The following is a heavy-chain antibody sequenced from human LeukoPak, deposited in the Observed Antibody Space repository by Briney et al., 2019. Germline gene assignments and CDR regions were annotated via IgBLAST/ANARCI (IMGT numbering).Heavy chain of an antibody. V-gene: IGHV3-23*01. D-gene: IGHD6-13*01. CDR1: GFTFSSYA. Sequence: TGGSLRLSCAASGFTFSSYAMSWVRQAPGKGLEWVSAISGSGGSTYYADSVKGRFTISRDNSKNTLYLQMNSLRAEDTAVYYCANGAIAAAGTGWFDPWGQGTLVTVSS. CDR2: ISGSGGST. CDR3: ANGAIAAAGTGWFDP. J-gene: IGHJ5*02.